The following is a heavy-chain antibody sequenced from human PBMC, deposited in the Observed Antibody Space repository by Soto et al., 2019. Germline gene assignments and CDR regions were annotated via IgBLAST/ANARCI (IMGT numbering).Heavy chain of an antibody. J-gene: IGHJ6*03. CDR1: GFPFSSYW. D-gene: IGHD3-9*01. V-gene: IGHV3-7*01. Sequence: GGSLRLSCAASGFPFSSYWMSWVRQAPGKGLEWVANIKQDGSEKYYVDSVKGRFTISRDNAKNSLYLQMNSLRAEDTAVYYCARVWEDDILTGYYYYMDVWGKGTTVTVSS. CDR3: ARVWEDDILTGYYYYMDV. CDR2: IKQDGSEK.